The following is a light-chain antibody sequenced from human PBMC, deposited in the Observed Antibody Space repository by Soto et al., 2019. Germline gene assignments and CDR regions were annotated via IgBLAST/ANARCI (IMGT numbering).Light chain of an antibody. CDR1: QSINNW. CDR2: KAS. Sequence: DIQMTQSPSTLFASVGDRVTITCRASQSINNWLAWYQQKPGKAPKLLIYKASSLESGVPSRFSGSGSGTEFTPTISSLQPDDFATYYCQQYNSYSPYTFGQGSKLEIK. CDR3: QQYNSYSPYT. V-gene: IGKV1-5*03. J-gene: IGKJ2*01.